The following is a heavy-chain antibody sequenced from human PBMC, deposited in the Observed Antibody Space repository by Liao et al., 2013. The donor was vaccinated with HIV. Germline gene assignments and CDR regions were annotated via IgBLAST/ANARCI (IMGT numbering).Heavy chain of an antibody. Sequence: QVQLQESGPGLVKPSQTLSLTCTVSGGSISSGSYYWSWIRQPAGKGLEWIGRIYTSGSTNYNPSLKSRVTISVDTSKNQFSLKLSSVTAADTAVYYCARASIPRRTFDIWGQGTMVTGLF. CDR3: ARASIPRRTFDI. J-gene: IGHJ3*02. V-gene: IGHV4-61*02. CDR2: IYTSGST. CDR1: GGSISSGSYY.